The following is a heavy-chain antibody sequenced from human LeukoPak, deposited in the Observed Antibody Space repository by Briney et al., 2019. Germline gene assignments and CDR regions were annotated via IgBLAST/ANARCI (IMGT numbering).Heavy chain of an antibody. CDR1: GFTVSSNY. V-gene: IGHV3-66*01. CDR3: ASLCPMVRGVITTCMDV. J-gene: IGHJ6*02. D-gene: IGHD3-10*01. CDR2: IYSGGST. Sequence: GGSLRLSRAASGFTVSSNYMSWVRQAPGKGLEWVSVIYSGGSTYYADSVKGRFTISRDNSKNTLYLQMNSLRAEDTAVYYCASLCPMVRGVITTCMDVWGQGTTVTVSS.